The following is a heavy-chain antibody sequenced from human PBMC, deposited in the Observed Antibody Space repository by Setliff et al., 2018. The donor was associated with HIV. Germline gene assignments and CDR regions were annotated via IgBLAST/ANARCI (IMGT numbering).Heavy chain of an antibody. D-gene: IGHD1-7*01. CDR1: GYTFTSYG. Sequence: VKVSCKASGYTFTSYGISWVRQAPGQGLEWMGWIGAYNGNTNYAQKFRGRVTMTRDTSTSTAYMELRSLKSDDTAVYYCARVWDWNYDLGYWGQGTLVTVSS. CDR2: IGAYNGNT. V-gene: IGHV1-18*01. CDR3: ARVWDWNYDLGY. J-gene: IGHJ4*02.